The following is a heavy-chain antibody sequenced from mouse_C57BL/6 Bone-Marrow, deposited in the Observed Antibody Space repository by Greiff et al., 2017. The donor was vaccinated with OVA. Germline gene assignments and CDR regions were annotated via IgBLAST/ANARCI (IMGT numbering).Heavy chain of an antibody. Sequence: QVQLQQPGAELVRPGTSVKLSCKASGYTFTSYWMHWVKQRPGQGLEWIGVIDPSDSYTNYNQKFKGKATLTVDTSSSTAYMQLSRLTSEDSAVYYCAREGITTVTEGVFDYWGQGTTLTVSS. V-gene: IGHV1-59*01. D-gene: IGHD1-1*01. J-gene: IGHJ2*01. CDR2: IDPSDSYT. CDR3: AREGITTVTEGVFDY. CDR1: GYTFTSYW.